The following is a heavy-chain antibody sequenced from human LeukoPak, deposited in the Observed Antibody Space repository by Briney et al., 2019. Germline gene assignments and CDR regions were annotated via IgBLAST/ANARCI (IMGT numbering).Heavy chain of an antibody. CDR2: IYHSGST. CDR3: ARPILNYSGWDAFDI. CDR1: GYSLSSGYY. Sequence: SETLSLTCAVSGYSLSSGYYWGWIRQPPGKGLEWIGSIYHSGSTYYNPSLKSRVTISVDTSKNQFSLKLSSVTAADTAVYYCARPILNYSGWDAFDIWGQGTMVTVSS. D-gene: IGHD5-12*01. V-gene: IGHV4-38-2*01. J-gene: IGHJ3*02.